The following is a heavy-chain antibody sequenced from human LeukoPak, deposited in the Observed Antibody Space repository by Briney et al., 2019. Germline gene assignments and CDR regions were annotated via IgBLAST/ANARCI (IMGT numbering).Heavy chain of an antibody. V-gene: IGHV4-39*07. CDR3: ARDSSSGWYVAAFDI. CDR2: IYYSGTT. D-gene: IGHD6-19*01. J-gene: IGHJ3*02. Sequence: PSETLSLTCSVSGGSISSSGYYWGWIRQPPGKGLEWIGTIYYSGTTYYNPSLKSRVTISVDTSKNQFSLKLSSVTAADTAVYYCARDSSSGWYVAAFDIWGQGTMVTVSS. CDR1: GGSISSSGYY.